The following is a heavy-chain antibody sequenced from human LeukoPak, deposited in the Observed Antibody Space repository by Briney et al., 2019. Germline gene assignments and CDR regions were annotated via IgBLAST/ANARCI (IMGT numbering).Heavy chain of an antibody. CDR3: AKALAAAGTGNYFDY. CDR1: GFTFSTYA. Sequence: GGSLRLSCAASGFTFSTYAMTWVRQAPGKGLEWVSAISGSGGSTYYADSVKGRFAISRDNSKNTLCLQMNSLRAEDTAVYYCAKALAAAGTGNYFDYWGQGTLVTVSS. D-gene: IGHD6-13*01. CDR2: ISGSGGST. V-gene: IGHV3-23*01. J-gene: IGHJ4*02.